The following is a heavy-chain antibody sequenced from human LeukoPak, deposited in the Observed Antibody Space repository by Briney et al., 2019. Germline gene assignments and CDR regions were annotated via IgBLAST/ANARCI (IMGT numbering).Heavy chain of an antibody. J-gene: IGHJ5*02. V-gene: IGHV4-38-2*02. D-gene: IGHD2-8*01. CDR1: GYSISSGYY. CDR3: ARLASVFPNWFDP. CDR2: IYHSGNS. Sequence: SETLSLTCSVSGYSISSGYYWGWIRQPPGKGLEWIGIIYHSGNSYYNPSLKSRLTISVDTSKNQFSLKLSSVTAADTAVYYCARLASVFPNWFDPWGQGTLVTVSS.